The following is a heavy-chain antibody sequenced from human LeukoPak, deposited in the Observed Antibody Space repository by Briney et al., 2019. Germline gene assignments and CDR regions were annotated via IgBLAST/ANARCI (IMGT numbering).Heavy chain of an antibody. J-gene: IGHJ5*02. V-gene: IGHV3-53*01. CDR2: IYSGGST. CDR3: ARDQGDSSGYYYVA. CDR1: GFTVSSNY. Sequence: GGSLRLSCEASGFTVSSNYMSWVRQAPGKGLEWVSVIYSGGSTYYADSVKGRFTISRDNSKNTLYLQMNSLRAEDTAVYYCARDQGDSSGYYYVAWGQGTLVTVSS. D-gene: IGHD3-22*01.